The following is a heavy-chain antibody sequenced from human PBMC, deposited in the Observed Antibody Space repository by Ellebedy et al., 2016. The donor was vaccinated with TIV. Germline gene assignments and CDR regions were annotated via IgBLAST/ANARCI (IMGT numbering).Heavy chain of an antibody. CDR1: GFSLATPGVA. Sequence: SGPTLVKPTQTLTLTCTLSGFSLATPGVAVGWIRQPPGKALEWLALIYWNDDKRYSPSLKTRLTITKDTSNNLVFLTLTNVDPVDTATYYCAHQAAYCASANCFSAYSHYALDVWGQGTTVSVSS. D-gene: IGHD2-21*01. J-gene: IGHJ6*02. CDR3: AHQAAYCASANCFSAYSHYALDV. CDR2: IYWNDDK. V-gene: IGHV2-5*01.